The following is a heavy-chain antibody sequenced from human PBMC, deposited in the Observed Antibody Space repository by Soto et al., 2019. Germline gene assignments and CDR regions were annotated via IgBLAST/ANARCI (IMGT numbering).Heavy chain of an antibody. CDR1: GDSFGNFY. CDR3: ARGLGRYFDL. Sequence: PSETLSLTCTVSGDSFGNFYWSWIRQPAGKGLESIGRLSTSGRTNYSPSLQSRVTMSLDTSKNLFSLRLTSVSAADTAVYFFARGLGRYFDLWGRGTLVTVSS. J-gene: IGHJ2*01. D-gene: IGHD3-16*01. V-gene: IGHV4-4*07. CDR2: LSTSGRT.